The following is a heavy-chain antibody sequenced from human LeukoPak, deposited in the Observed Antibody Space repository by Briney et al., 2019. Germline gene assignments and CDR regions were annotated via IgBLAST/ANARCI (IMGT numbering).Heavy chain of an antibody. D-gene: IGHD5-24*01. CDR3: AKDIQLST. CDR2: IGASGEST. J-gene: IGHJ3*01. CDR1: GFTFSVAA. V-gene: IGHV3-23*01. Sequence: GGSLRLSCAASGFTFSVAAMTWVRQAPGKGLEWVSLIGASGESTYYADSVKGRFTISRDNSKNTLSLQMNSLRVEDTAMYFRAKDIQLSTWGLGTMVTVSS.